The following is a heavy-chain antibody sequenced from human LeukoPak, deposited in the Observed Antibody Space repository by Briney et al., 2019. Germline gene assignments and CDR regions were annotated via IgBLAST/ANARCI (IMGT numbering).Heavy chain of an antibody. CDR3: ARQSYGSSTSCPPRRYYYMDV. V-gene: IGHV5-51*01. CDR2: IYPGDSDT. J-gene: IGHJ6*03. Sequence: GESLKISCKGSGYSFTSYWIGWVRQMPGKGLEWMGIIYPGDSDTRYSPSFQGQVTISADKSISTAYLQWSSLKASDTAMYYCARQSYGSSTSCPPRRYYYMDVWGKGTTVTLSS. CDR1: GYSFTSYW. D-gene: IGHD2-2*01.